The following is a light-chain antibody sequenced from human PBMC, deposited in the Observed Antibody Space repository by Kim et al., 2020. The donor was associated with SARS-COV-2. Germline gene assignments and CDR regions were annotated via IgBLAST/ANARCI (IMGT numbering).Light chain of an antibody. CDR2: DAS. V-gene: IGKV3-15*01. Sequence: PGERATLSCRASESVAGSLAWYQQKPGQAPRLLIYDASTRATAIPARFSGSGSGTEFTLTISSLQSEDFAVYYCQQYSNWFPITFGQGTRLEIK. CDR1: ESVAGS. CDR3: QQYSNWFPIT. J-gene: IGKJ5*01.